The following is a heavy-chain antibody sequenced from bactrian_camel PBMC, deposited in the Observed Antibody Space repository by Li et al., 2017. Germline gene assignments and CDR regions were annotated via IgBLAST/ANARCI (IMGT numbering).Heavy chain of an antibody. CDR2: VVGDGTT. J-gene: IGHJ4*01. V-gene: IGHV3S53*01. CDR3: AADVNGYWRGQTDGRSLLQEEMYEY. D-gene: IGHD2*01. CDR1: GYTNRM. Sequence: HVQLVESGGGSVQAGGSLRLSCAASGYTNRMAWFRQAPGKEREGVASVVGDGTTAYGDSVKGRFTISRDNAVNTVYLTMNNLKPDDTAVYYCAADVNGYWRGQTDGRSLLQEEMYEYWGQGTQVTVS.